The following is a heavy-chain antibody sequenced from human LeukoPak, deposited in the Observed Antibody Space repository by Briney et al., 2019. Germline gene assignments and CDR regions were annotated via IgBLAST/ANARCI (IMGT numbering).Heavy chain of an antibody. CDR1: GFTFSSYG. CDR3: ATELIRHNGNGGDY. V-gene: IGHV3-30*03. D-gene: IGHD1-20*01. J-gene: IGHJ4*02. CDR2: ILYDGNNK. Sequence: GGSLRLSCAASGFTFSSYGMHWVRQAPGKGLEWVAVILYDGNNKNYANSVKGRFTISRDNSKNTLYLQMSSLRAEDTAVYYCATELIRHNGNGGDYWGPGTLVTVSS.